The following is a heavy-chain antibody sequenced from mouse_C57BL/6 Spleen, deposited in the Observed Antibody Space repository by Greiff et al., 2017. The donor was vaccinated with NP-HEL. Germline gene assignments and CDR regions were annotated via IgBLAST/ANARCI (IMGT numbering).Heavy chain of an antibody. D-gene: IGHD1-1*01. Sequence: EVKLVESEGGLVQPGSSMKLSCTASGFTFSDYYMAWVRQVPEKGLEWVANINYDGGSTYYLDSLKSRFIISRDNAKNILYLQMSSLKSEDTATYYCAREGNYYGDLDYWGQGTTLTVSS. J-gene: IGHJ2*01. V-gene: IGHV5-16*01. CDR3: AREGNYYGDLDY. CDR2: INYDGGST. CDR1: GFTFSDYY.